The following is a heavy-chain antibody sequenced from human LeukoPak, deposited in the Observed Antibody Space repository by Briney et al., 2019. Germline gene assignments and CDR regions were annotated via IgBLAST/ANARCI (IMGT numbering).Heavy chain of an antibody. J-gene: IGHJ4*02. V-gene: IGHV3-23*01. CDR3: ATLPSRIALADVYYFDY. D-gene: IGHD6-19*01. Sequence: GGSLRLSCAASGFTFSSYAMSWVRQAPGKGLEWVSAISGSGGSTYYADSVKGRFTISRDNSKNTLYLQMNSLRAEDTAVYYCATLPSRIALADVYYFDYWGQGTLVTVSS. CDR1: GFTFSSYA. CDR2: ISGSGGST.